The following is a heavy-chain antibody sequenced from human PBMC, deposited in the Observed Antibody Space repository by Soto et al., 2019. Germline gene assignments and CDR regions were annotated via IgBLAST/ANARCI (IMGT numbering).Heavy chain of an antibody. V-gene: IGHV1-69*13. J-gene: IGHJ5*02. CDR1: GGTFSSYA. Sequence: GASVKVSCKASGGTFSSYAISWVRQAPGQGLEWMGGIIPIFGTANYAQKFQGRVTITADESTSTAYMELSSLRSEDTAVYYCARDTHYYDSSGYYYAWFDPWGQGTLVTVSS. D-gene: IGHD3-22*01. CDR2: IIPIFGTA. CDR3: ARDTHYYDSSGYYYAWFDP.